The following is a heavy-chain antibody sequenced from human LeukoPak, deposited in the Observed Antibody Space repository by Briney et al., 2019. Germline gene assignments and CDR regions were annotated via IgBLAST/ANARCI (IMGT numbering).Heavy chain of an antibody. CDR2: IYYSGST. CDR1: GGSISSYY. V-gene: IGHV4-59*12. CDR3: ARGNNYYDSSSYQYYYYGMDV. J-gene: IGHJ6*02. Sequence: SETLSLTCTVSGGSISSYYWSWIRQPPGKGLEWIGYIYYSGSTNYNPSLKSRVTISVDTSKNQFSLKLSSVTAADTAVYYCARGNNYYDSSSYQYYYYGMDVWGQGTTVTVSS. D-gene: IGHD3-22*01.